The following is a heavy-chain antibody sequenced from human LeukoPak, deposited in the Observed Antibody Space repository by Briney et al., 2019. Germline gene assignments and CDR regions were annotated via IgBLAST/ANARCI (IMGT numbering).Heavy chain of an antibody. Sequence: APVTVSCKSPGYTFSDYYIHWVRQTPEQGLEWMAWISPHNGGTHYAQKFQGRVTMTLDTPTSTVYLELNSLTSDDTAVYYRARGHPGPEFIDYWGQGTLVTVSS. CDR1: GYTFSDYY. CDR2: ISPHNGGT. V-gene: IGHV1-2*02. CDR3: ARGHPGPEFIDY. J-gene: IGHJ4*02.